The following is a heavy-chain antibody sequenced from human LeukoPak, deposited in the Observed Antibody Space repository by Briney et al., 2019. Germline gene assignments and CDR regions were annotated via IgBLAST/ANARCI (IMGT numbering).Heavy chain of an antibody. CDR2: ISGDGDNT. CDR1: GFTLDDYA. CDR3: AKGVRSGTYYNCFDP. V-gene: IGHV3-43*02. Sequence: QAGGSLRLSCVASGFTLDDYALHWVRQAPGKGLEWISLISGDGDNTYYADSVKGRFTISRDNSKNSLYLQMSSLRAEDTALYYCAKGVRSGTYYNCFDPWGQGTLVTVSS. D-gene: IGHD1-26*01. J-gene: IGHJ5*02.